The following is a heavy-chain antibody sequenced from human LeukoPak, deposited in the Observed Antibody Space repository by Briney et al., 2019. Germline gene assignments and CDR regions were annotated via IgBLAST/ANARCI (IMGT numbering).Heavy chain of an antibody. CDR2: IRYGGSNK. CDR3: AKLSDAAFDI. D-gene: IGHD2-2*01. Sequence: GGSLRLSCAASGVTFSSYDRHWVRQAPGKGREGVGLIRYGGSNKYYADSVKGGFTISRDNSKNTLYLQMNSLRAEDTAVYYCAKLSDAAFDIWGQGTLLTVSS. CDR1: GVTFSSYD. V-gene: IGHV3-30*02. J-gene: IGHJ3*02.